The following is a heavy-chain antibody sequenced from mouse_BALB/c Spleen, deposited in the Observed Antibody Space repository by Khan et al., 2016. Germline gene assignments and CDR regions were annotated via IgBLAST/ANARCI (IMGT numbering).Heavy chain of an antibody. Sequence: EVELVESGGGLVQPGGSLKLSCAASGFDFSRYWMSWVRQAPGKGLEWIGEINPDSSTINYTPSLKDKFIISRDNAKNTLYLQMSKVRSEDTALYYCARHDYGSSRYFDVWGAGTTVTVSS. CDR3: ARHDYGSSRYFDV. CDR2: INPDSSTI. CDR1: GFDFSRYW. V-gene: IGHV4-1*02. D-gene: IGHD1-1*01. J-gene: IGHJ1*01.